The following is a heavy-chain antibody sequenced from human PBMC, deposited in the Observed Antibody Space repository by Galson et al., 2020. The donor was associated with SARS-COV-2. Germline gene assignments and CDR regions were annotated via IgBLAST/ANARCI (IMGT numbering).Heavy chain of an antibody. CDR1: GFTFSSYG. CDR2: ISYNGSNK. CDR3: AGAPSTGDTTCDYYGMDV. V-gene: IGHV3-30*03. J-gene: IGHJ6*02. Sequence: QAGGSLRLSCAASGFTFSSYGMHWVRQAPGKGLEWVAVISYNGSNKYYADSVKGRFTISRDNSKNTLYLQMNSLRADDTAVYYCAGAPSTGDTTCDYYGMDVWGQGTTVTVSS. D-gene: IGHD7-27*01.